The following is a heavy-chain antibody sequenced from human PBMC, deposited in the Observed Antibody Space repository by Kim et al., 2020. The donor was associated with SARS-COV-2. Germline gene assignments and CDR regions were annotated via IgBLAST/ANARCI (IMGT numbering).Heavy chain of an antibody. Sequence: SQTLSLTCAISWDSVSSNIAAWNWTRQSPSRGLEWLGRTYYRSKWYNDYAVTEKSRITINPDTSKNQFSLQLNSVTPASTAVQYCARTVAGLFDYWGQGTPGSVSS. CDR3: ARTVAGLFDY. V-gene: IGHV6-1*01. CDR1: WDSVSSNIAA. D-gene: IGHD6-19*01. J-gene: IGHJ4*02. CDR2: TYYRSKWYN.